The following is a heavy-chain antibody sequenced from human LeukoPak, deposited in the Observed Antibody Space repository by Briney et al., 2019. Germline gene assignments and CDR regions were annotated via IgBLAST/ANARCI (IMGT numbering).Heavy chain of an antibody. Sequence: GGSLRLSCTASGFAFSGHYMDWVRQAPGKGLEWVSAISCGGGSTYYADSVKGRFTISRDNSKNTLYLQMNSLRAEDTAVYYCAKGHIVVVTAIRGGIGYWGQGTLVTVSS. D-gene: IGHD2-21*02. CDR2: ISCGGGST. CDR3: AKGHIVVVTAIRGGIGY. V-gene: IGHV3-23*01. CDR1: GFAFSGHY. J-gene: IGHJ4*02.